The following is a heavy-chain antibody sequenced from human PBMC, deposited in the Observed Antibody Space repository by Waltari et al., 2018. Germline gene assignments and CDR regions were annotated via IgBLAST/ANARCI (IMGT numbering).Heavy chain of an antibody. J-gene: IGHJ4*02. D-gene: IGHD3-3*01. CDR2: IKQDGSEK. CDR1: GFSFSNYC. CDR3: AGDQGRSGGLR. Sequence: EVQLVASGGGLVQPGGSLRLSCAASGFSFSNYCMSWVRQAPGKGLEWVANIKQDGSEKYYVDSVKGRFTISRDNAKNSLYLQMNSLRAEDTAVYYCAGDQGRSGGLRWGQGTLVSVSS. V-gene: IGHV3-7*01.